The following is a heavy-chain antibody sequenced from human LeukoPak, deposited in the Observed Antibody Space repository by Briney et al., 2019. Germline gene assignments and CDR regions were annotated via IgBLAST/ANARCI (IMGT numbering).Heavy chain of an antibody. CDR3: ARDHGWYRWYFDY. CDR2: IIPILGIA. Sequence: ASVKVSCKASGGTFSSYAISWVRQAPGQGLEWMGRIIPILGIANYAQKFQGRVTITADKSTSTACMELSSLRSEDTAVYYCARDHGWYRWYFDYWGQGTLVTVSS. D-gene: IGHD6-19*01. CDR1: GGTFSSYA. V-gene: IGHV1-69*04. J-gene: IGHJ4*02.